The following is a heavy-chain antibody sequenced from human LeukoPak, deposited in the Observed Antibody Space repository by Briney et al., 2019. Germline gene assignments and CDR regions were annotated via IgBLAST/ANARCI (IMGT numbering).Heavy chain of an antibody. CDR3: ARGASDFDY. V-gene: IGHV3-11*05. CDR1: GFSFSDYY. J-gene: IGHJ4*02. CDR2: ISSSDSST. Sequence: PGGSLRLPCAASGFSFSDYYMSWIRQAPGKGLEWVSYISSSDSSTDYADSVKGRFTISRDNAKNSLYMEMNSLRAEDTAVYYCARGASDFDYWGQGTLVTVSS.